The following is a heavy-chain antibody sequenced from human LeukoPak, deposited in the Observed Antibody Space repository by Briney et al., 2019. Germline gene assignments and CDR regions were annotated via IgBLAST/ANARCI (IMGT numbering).Heavy chain of an antibody. CDR2: IYYSGSA. CDR3: ARGSDYFDY. J-gene: IGHJ4*02. V-gene: IGHV4-31*03. CDR1: GGSVSSGSYY. Sequence: SETLSLTCTVSGGSVSSGSYYWSWIRQHPGKGLEWIGFIYYSGSAYYNPSLKSRVSISVDTSKNQFSLTLNSVTAADTAVYYCARGSDYFDYWGQGTLVTVSS.